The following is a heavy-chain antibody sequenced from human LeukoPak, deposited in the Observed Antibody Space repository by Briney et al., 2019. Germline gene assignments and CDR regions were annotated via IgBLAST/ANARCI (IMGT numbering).Heavy chain of an antibody. Sequence: GASVKVSCKASGYTFTSYYMHWVRQAPGQGLEWMGIINPSGGSTSYAQKFQGRVTMTRETSTSTVYMELSSLRSEDTAVYYCARGREGYSYGHDAFDIWGQGTMVTVSS. CDR2: INPSGGST. D-gene: IGHD5-18*01. CDR3: ARGREGYSYGHDAFDI. CDR1: GYTFTSYY. J-gene: IGHJ3*02. V-gene: IGHV1-46*01.